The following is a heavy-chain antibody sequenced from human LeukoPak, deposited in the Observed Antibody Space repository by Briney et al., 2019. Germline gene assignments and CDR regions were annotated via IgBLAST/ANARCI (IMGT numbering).Heavy chain of an antibody. Sequence: GASVKVSCKASGYTFTSYGISWVRQAPGQGLEWMGWISAYNGNTNYAQKLQGRVTMTTDTSTSTAYMELRSLRSDDTAVYYCARVPEGPYSSSNYYYYYMDVWGKGTTVTVSS. V-gene: IGHV1-18*01. CDR3: ARVPEGPYSSSNYYYYYMDV. CDR2: ISAYNGNT. D-gene: IGHD6-6*01. CDR1: GYTFTSYG. J-gene: IGHJ6*03.